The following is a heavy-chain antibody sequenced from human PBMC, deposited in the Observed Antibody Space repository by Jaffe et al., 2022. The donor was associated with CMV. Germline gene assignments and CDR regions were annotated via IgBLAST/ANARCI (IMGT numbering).Heavy chain of an antibody. J-gene: IGHJ3*02. CDR2: ISGSGGST. D-gene: IGHD3-9*01. Sequence: EVQLVESGGGLVQPGGSLRLSCAASGFTFSSYAMSWVRQAPGKGLEWVSAISGSGGSTYYADSVKGRFTISRDNSKNTLYLQMNSLRAEDTAVYYCAKAKHYDRSDHGAFDIWGQGTMVTVSS. CDR3: AKAKHYDRSDHGAFDI. V-gene: IGHV3-23*04. CDR1: GFTFSSYA.